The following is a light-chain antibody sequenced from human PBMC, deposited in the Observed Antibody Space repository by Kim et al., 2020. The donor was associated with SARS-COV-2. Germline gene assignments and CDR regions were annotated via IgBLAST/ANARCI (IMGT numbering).Light chain of an antibody. CDR2: GRN. CDR1: SLRTYY. J-gene: IGLJ3*02. Sequence: SSELTQDPAVSVALGQTVRITCQGDSLRTYYASWYQQKPGQAPILVFYGRNNRPSGIPDRFSASSSGNTASLTVTGAQAVDEADYYCNSRDNSGDHVVFGGGTQLTVL. V-gene: IGLV3-19*01. CDR3: NSRDNSGDHVV.